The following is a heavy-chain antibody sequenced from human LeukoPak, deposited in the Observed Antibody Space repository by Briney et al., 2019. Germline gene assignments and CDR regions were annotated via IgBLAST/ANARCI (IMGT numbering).Heavy chain of an antibody. Sequence: PGGSLRLPCAASGFTFSSYSMNWVRQAPGKGLEWVSYISSSSSTIYYADSVKGRFTISRDNAKNSLYLQMNSLRAEDTAVYYCARDGGGYYGEVAFDIWGQGTMVTVSS. CDR2: ISSSSSTI. D-gene: IGHD3-3*01. CDR1: GFTFSSYS. V-gene: IGHV3-48*01. CDR3: ARDGGGYYGEVAFDI. J-gene: IGHJ3*02.